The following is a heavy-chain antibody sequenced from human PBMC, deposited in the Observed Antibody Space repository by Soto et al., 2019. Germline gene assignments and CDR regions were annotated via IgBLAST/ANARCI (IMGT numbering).Heavy chain of an antibody. J-gene: IGHJ4*02. Sequence: QLQLQESGPGLVKPSETLSLTCTVSGGSISSSSYYWGWIRQPPGKGLEWIGSIYYSGSTYYNPSLKSRVPISVDTSKNQFSLKLSSVTAADTAVYYCARQGGDIVVVPAAMEFDYWGQGTLVTVSS. D-gene: IGHD2-2*01. CDR3: ARQGGDIVVVPAAMEFDY. V-gene: IGHV4-39*01. CDR1: GGSISSSSYY. CDR2: IYYSGST.